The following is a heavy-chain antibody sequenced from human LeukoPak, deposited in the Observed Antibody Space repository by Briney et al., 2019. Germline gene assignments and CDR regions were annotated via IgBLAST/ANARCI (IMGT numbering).Heavy chain of an antibody. CDR3: ARLRRITIFGVVPYYFDY. Sequence: SETLSLTCTVSGGSISSYYWSWIRQPPGKGLEWIGYIYYSGSTNYNPSLKSRVTISVDTSKNQFSLKLSSVTAADTAVYYCARLRRITIFGVVPYYFDYWGQGTLVTVSS. V-gene: IGHV4-59*08. J-gene: IGHJ4*02. D-gene: IGHD3-3*01. CDR1: GGSISSYY. CDR2: IYYSGST.